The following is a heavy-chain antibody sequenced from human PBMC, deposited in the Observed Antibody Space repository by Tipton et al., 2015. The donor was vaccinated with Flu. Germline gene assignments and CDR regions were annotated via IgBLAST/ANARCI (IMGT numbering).Heavy chain of an antibody. CDR3: ATIYAGYDHDYYYAVDV. CDR1: GGSISSSSYY. J-gene: IGHJ6*02. V-gene: IGHV4-39*07. CDR2: GYYSGTT. D-gene: IGHD5-12*01. Sequence: GLVKPSETLSLTCTVSGGSISSSSYYWGWIRQPPGKGLEWIASGYYSGTTYYNPSLKSRLTISLDTSKNRFSLKMNSVTAADTALYYCATIYAGYDHDYYYAVDVWGQGTMVTVSS.